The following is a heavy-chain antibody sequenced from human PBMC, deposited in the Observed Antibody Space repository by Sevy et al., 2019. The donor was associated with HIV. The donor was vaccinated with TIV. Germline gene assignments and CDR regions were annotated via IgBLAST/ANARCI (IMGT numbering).Heavy chain of an antibody. V-gene: IGHV1-2*06. D-gene: IGHD6-6*01. Sequence: ASVKVSCKASGYTFTGYYMHWVRQAPGQGLEWMGRINPNSGGKNYDQKFQGRVTMIRDTSISTAYMELSRLRSDGTAVYDCASAIAARGAFDIWGQGTMVTVSS. CDR2: INPNSGGK. CDR1: GYTFTGYY. CDR3: ASAIAARGAFDI. J-gene: IGHJ3*02.